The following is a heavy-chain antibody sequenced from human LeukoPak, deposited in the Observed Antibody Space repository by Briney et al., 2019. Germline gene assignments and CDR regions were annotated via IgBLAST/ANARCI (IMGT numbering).Heavy chain of an antibody. D-gene: IGHD6-19*01. CDR2: ISGSGGST. CDR3: AKQLPAAGTFDY. V-gene: IGHV3-23*01. J-gene: IGHJ4*02. Sequence: TGASLRLSCAASGFTFSSYAMSWVRQAPGKGLEWVSAISGSGGSTYYADSVKGRFTISRDNSKNTLYLQMNSLRAEDTAVYYCAKQLPAAGTFDYWGQGTLVTVSS. CDR1: GFTFSSYA.